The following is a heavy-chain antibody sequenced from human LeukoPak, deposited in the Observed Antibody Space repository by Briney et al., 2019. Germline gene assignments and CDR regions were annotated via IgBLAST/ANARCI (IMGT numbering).Heavy chain of an antibody. CDR2: ITSRGGNI. J-gene: IGHJ6*03. D-gene: IGHD1-26*01. CDR1: GFTFSDYT. Sequence: GGSMRLSWAASGFTFSDYTMRWVRQAPGKRLEFVSAITSRGGNIHYANSVKGRFTISRDNSKNSLYLQMGGLRTEDMAVYHCARVKAGATISDFYYYYMDVWGKGTTVTVSS. V-gene: IGHV3-64*01. CDR3: ARVKAGATISDFYYYYMDV.